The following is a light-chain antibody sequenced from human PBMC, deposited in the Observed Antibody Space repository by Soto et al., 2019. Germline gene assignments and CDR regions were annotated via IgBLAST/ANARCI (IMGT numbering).Light chain of an antibody. Sequence: EFVLTQSPGTLSLSPGERATLSCRASQSVSNSYLAWYQQKPGQAPRLLIYGASNRATGIPDRFSGSGSGTDFSLTTSRLEAEDFAVYYCQQYGSSPETFGQGTKVDIK. CDR2: GAS. CDR1: QSVSNSY. V-gene: IGKV3-20*01. CDR3: QQYGSSPET. J-gene: IGKJ1*01.